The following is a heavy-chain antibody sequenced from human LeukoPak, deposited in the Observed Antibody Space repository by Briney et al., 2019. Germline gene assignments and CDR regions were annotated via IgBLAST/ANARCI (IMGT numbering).Heavy chain of an antibody. D-gene: IGHD3-10*01. CDR1: GFTVSSNY. J-gene: IGHJ4*02. CDR2: IYSGGST. Sequence: GGSLRLSCAASGFTVSSNYMIWFRQAPGKGLEWVSVIYSGGSTYYADSVKGRFTISRDNSKNTLYLQMNSLRAEDTAVYYCAREGYYGSGSYWGQGTLVTVSS. V-gene: IGHV3-66*01. CDR3: AREGYYGSGSY.